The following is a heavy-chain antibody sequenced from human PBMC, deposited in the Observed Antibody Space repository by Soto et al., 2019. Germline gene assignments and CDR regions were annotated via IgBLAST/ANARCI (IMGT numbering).Heavy chain of an antibody. CDR3: ARGSYLGEYYFDY. CDR1: GFTFSDYY. Sequence: GGSLRLSCAASGFTFSDYYMSWIRQAPGKGLEWVSYISSSSSYTNYADSVKDRFTISRDNAKNSLYLQMNSLRAEDTAVYYCARGSYLGEYYFDYWGQGTLVTVSS. V-gene: IGHV3-11*06. CDR2: ISSSSSYT. D-gene: IGHD3-16*01. J-gene: IGHJ4*02.